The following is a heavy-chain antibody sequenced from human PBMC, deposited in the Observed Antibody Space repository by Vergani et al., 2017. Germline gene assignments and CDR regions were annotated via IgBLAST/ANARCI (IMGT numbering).Heavy chain of an antibody. CDR3: AKDRCGTSGVVSLPNWFDP. Sequence: EVQLLESGGGLVKPGGSLRLSCAASGFTFSSYAMSWVRQAPGKGLEWVSAISGSGGSTYYADSVKGRFTISRDNSKNTLYLQMNSLRAEDTAVYYCAKDRCGTSGVVSLPNWFDPWGQGTLVTVSS. D-gene: IGHD2-8*01. J-gene: IGHJ5*02. CDR1: GFTFSSYA. V-gene: IGHV3-23*01. CDR2: ISGSGGST.